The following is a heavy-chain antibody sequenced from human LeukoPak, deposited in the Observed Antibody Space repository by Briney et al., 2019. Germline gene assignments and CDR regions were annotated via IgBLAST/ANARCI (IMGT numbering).Heavy chain of an antibody. J-gene: IGHJ4*02. CDR2: ISNDGITR. CDR3: VREGYYDSGGPFSGYFDY. V-gene: IGHV3-30*04. Sequence: GRSLRLSCAASGFTFNQYVIHWARRAPGKGLEWVAVISNDGITRFYATSVKGRCTISRDDSKNTVYLQLSSLRVEDTAVYYCVREGYYDSGGPFSGYFDYWGRGDLVTVSS. CDR1: GFTFNQYV. D-gene: IGHD3-22*01.